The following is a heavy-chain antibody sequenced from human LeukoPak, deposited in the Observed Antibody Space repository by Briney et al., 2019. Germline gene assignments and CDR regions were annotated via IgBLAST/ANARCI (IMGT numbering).Heavy chain of an antibody. CDR1: GFTFSDSY. J-gene: IGHJ4*02. D-gene: IGHD6-6*01. V-gene: IGHV3-23*01. CDR2: MRSGDGDT. CDR3: VRDFPENWQLVPLLDY. Sequence: GGSLRLSCAASGFTFSDSYMSWVRQAPGKGLEWVAVMRSGDGDTTYADSVRGRFTISRDNSKNRLDLQMNSLRPEDTAVYYCVRDFPENWQLVPLLDYWGQGTLVTVSS.